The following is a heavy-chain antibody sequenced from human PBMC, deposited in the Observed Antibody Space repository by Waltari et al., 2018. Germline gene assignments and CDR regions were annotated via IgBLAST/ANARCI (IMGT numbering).Heavy chain of an antibody. V-gene: IGHV3-23*01. CDR1: GFTFSSYA. D-gene: IGHD5-12*01. Sequence: EVQLLESGGGLVQPGGSLRLSCAASGFTFSSYAMSWVRQAPGKGLEWVSAISGSGGSTYYAYSVKGRFTISRDNSKNTLYLQMNSLRAEDTAVYYCAKSEWLDDAFDIWGQGTMVTVSS. CDR2: ISGSGGST. J-gene: IGHJ3*02. CDR3: AKSEWLDDAFDI.